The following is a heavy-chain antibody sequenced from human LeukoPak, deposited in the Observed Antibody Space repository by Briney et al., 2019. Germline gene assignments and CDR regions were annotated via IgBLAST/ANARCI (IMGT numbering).Heavy chain of an antibody. CDR1: GYTFTSYY. D-gene: IGHD2-8*01. V-gene: IGHV1-46*01. J-gene: IGHJ4*02. CDR3: AKRGCGTNGCPYYFDY. CDR2: INPSGGST. Sequence: ASVKVSCKASGYTFTSYYMHWARQAPGQGLEWMGIINPSGGSTTYAQKFQGRVTMTRDMSTSTVYMELSSLRAEDTAVYYCAKRGCGTNGCPYYFDYWGQGTLVTVSS.